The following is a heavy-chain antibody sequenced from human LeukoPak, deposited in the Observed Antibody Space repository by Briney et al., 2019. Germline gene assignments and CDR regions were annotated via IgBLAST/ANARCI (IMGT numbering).Heavy chain of an antibody. D-gene: IGHD6-19*01. V-gene: IGHV3-23*01. J-gene: IGHJ4*02. CDR1: GFSFSMYS. CDR3: AKIVGRSGVYFDY. Sequence: GGSLRLSCAASGFSFSMYSMSWIRQAPGKGLEWVSVISDNGAATFYGDSVKGRFTISRDNSKNTLYLQMNSLRAEDTAVYYCAKIVGRSGVYFDYWGQGTLVTVSS. CDR2: ISDNGAAT.